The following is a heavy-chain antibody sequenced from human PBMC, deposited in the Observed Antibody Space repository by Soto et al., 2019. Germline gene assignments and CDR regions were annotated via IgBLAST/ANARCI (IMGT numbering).Heavy chain of an antibody. J-gene: IGHJ4*02. D-gene: IGHD3-22*01. CDR3: ARGTSNYYDSSGYSLPSFDH. Sequence: GGSLRLSCAASGFTFSTYAMHWVRQAPGKGLEFVSAISSNGGSTYYANSVRGRFTISRDNSKNTLYLQMGSLRAEDMALYYCARGTSNYYDSSGYSLPSFDHWGQGTLVTVSS. CDR1: GFTFSTYA. V-gene: IGHV3-64*01. CDR2: ISSNGGST.